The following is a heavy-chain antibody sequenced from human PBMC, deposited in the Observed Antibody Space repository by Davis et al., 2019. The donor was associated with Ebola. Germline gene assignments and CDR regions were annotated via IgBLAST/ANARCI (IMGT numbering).Heavy chain of an antibody. Sequence: PGGSLRLSCAASGFTFSGSGMHWVRQASGKGLEWVGRIRSKANSYATAYAASVKGRFTISGDDSKNTAYLQMNSLKTEDTAVYYCASLSLEYCSGGSCYSNDAFDIWGQGTMVTVSS. CDR1: GFTFSGSG. J-gene: IGHJ3*02. D-gene: IGHD2-15*01. CDR2: IRSKANSYAT. CDR3: ASLSLEYCSGGSCYSNDAFDI. V-gene: IGHV3-73*01.